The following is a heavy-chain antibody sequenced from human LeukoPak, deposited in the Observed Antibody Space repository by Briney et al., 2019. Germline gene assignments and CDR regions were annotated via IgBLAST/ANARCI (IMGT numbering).Heavy chain of an antibody. Sequence: SETLSLTCTVSGGSISSGGYYWSWIRQHPGTGLEWIGYIYYSGSTYYNPSLKSRVTISVDTSKNQFSLKLSSVTAADTAVYYCARGYYDSSGYYYGTSSFDYWGQGTLVTVSS. CDR1: GGSISSGGYY. V-gene: IGHV4-31*03. D-gene: IGHD3-22*01. J-gene: IGHJ4*02. CDR2: IYYSGST. CDR3: ARGYYDSSGYYYGTSSFDY.